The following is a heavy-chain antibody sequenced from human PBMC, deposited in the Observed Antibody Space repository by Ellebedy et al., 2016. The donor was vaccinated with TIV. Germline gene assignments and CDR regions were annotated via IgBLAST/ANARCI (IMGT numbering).Heavy chain of an antibody. Sequence: GESLKISCEASGGSLSSYSMNWVRQAPGKGLEWVSSISSDSAFTYYADSVKVRFTISRDNGKNSLYLRMNSLRAGDTAVYHCARTSYYFGMDVWGHGTTVTVSS. CDR2: ISSDSAFT. J-gene: IGHJ6*02. V-gene: IGHV3-21*01. CDR3: ARTSYYFGMDV. CDR1: GGSLSSYS.